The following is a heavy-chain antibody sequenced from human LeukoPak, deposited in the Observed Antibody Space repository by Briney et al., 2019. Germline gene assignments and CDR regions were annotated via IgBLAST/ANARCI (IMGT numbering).Heavy chain of an antibody. Sequence: SETLSLTCAVYGGSFSGYYWSWIRQPPGKGLEWIGEINHSGSTNYNPSLKSRVTISVDTSKNQFSLKLSSVTAADTAVYYCAKVRIVGATTGFDYWGQGTLVTVSS. CDR1: GGSFSGYY. CDR2: INHSGST. D-gene: IGHD1-26*01. J-gene: IGHJ4*02. CDR3: AKVRIVGATTGFDY. V-gene: IGHV4-34*01.